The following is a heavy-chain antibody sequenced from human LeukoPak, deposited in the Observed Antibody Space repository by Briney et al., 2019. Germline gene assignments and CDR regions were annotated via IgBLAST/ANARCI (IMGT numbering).Heavy chain of an antibody. CDR3: ARETDTAIDY. V-gene: IGHV4-30-2*01. CDR1: GGSISSGGYS. CDR2: IYHSGST. Sequence: PSQTLSLTCAVSGGSISSGGYSWSWIRQPPGKGLEWIGYIYHSGSTYYNPSLKSRVTISVDRSKNQFSLKLSSVTAADTAVYYCARETDTAIDYWGQGALVTVSS. J-gene: IGHJ4*02. D-gene: IGHD5-18*01.